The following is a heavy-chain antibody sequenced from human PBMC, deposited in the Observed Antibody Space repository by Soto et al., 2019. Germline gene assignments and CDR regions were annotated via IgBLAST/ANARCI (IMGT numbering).Heavy chain of an antibody. CDR3: ARVMVYALDP. D-gene: IGHD2-8*01. V-gene: IGHV4-61*01. J-gene: IGHJ5*02. Sequence: SETLSLTCTVSGGSVSSGSYQWSWIRQSPGKGLEWIGYIYYTGSTNYNPSLKSRVTISVDTSKNQFSLKLSSVTAADTAVYYCARVMVYALDPWGQGTLVTVSS. CDR2: IYYTGST. CDR1: GGSVSSGSYQ.